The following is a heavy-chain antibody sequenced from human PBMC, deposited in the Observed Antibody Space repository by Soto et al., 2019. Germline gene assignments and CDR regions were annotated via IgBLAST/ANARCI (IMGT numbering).Heavy chain of an antibody. CDR3: AKHLSNGSPDY. CDR2: ISGSGGGT. J-gene: IGHJ4*02. D-gene: IGHD2-15*01. CDR1: GFTFSSYA. Sequence: GGSLRLSCAASGFTFSSYAMSWVRQAPGKGLEWVSLISGSGGGTYYADSVKGRFTISRDNSKNTLYLQMNSLRAEDTAVLYCAKHLSNGSPDYWGQGTLVTVSS. V-gene: IGHV3-23*01.